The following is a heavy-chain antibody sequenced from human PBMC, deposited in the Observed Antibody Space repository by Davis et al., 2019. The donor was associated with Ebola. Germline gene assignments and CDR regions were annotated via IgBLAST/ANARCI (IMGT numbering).Heavy chain of an antibody. D-gene: IGHD5-18*01. Sequence: ASVKVSCKASGYTFTSYDINWVRQATGQGLEWMGWMNPNSGNTGYAQKFQGRVTMTRNTSISTAYMELSSLRAEDTAVYYCARGKASGYRPLGPYWGQGTLVTVSS. CDR1: GYTFTSYD. V-gene: IGHV1-8*01. CDR3: ARGKASGYRPLGPY. J-gene: IGHJ4*02. CDR2: MNPNSGNT.